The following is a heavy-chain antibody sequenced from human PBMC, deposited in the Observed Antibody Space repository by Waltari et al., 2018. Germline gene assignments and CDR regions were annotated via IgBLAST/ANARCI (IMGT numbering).Heavy chain of an antibody. CDR2: TRFDGINQ. CDR1: GSTCGIYG. V-gene: IGHV3-30*02. CDR3: AIEDIVSATQWRGNQYRGNCGYDL. D-gene: IGHD5-12*01. Sequence: QVYLVESGGGVVQPGDSVRPSCASSGSTCGIYGMHWDSQATGQGLDWVAFTRFDGINQHYADSVRGRFTISRDNSKYTLYLQVNGLRSQAAAVYYCAIEDIVSATQWRGNQYRGNCGYDLWGQGTLVSVSA. J-gene: IGHJ4*01.